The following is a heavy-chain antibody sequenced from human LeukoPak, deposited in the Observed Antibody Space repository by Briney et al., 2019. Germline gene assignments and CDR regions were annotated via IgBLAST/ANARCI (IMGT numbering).Heavy chain of an antibody. D-gene: IGHD4-17*01. CDR1: GFTFSSYW. Sequence: GRSLRLSCAASGFTFSSYWMHWVRQAPGKGLVWVSRINSDGSSTNYADSVKGRFTISRDNSKNTLYLQMNSLRAEDTAVYYCAMTTGPAFDYWGRGTLVTVSS. V-gene: IGHV3-74*01. CDR3: AMTTGPAFDY. CDR2: INSDGSST. J-gene: IGHJ4*02.